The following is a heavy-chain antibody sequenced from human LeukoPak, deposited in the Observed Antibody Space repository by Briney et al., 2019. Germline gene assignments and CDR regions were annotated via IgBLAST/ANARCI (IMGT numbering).Heavy chain of an antibody. CDR3: GRRSRTLDLDY. J-gene: IGHJ4*02. V-gene: IGHV4-59*08. D-gene: IGHD2/OR15-2a*01. CDR2: IYYSGST. Sequence: PSETLSLTCTVYAGSISSYYCSWIRQPPGKGLEWIGYIYYSGSTNYNPSLKSRVTISVDTSKNQFSLKLSSVTAAATVVYYCGRRSRTLDLDYWGQGTLVTVSS. CDR1: AGSISSYY.